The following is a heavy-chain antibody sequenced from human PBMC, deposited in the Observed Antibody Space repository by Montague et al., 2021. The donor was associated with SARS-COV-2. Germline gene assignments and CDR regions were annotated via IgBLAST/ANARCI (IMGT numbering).Heavy chain of an antibody. CDR1: GGSFSGYY. V-gene: IGHV4-34*01. CDR2: ISHSGST. J-gene: IGHJ6*02. D-gene: IGHD2-2*01. CDR3: ARFPYRLLFIASYCGMDV. Sequence: SETLSLTCAVYGGSFSGYYWSWIRQPPGKGLEWIGEISHSGSTSYNPSLKSRVTISIDTSKNQFSLNLSSVTAADTAVYYCARFPYRLLFIASYCGMDVWGQGTTVTVSS.